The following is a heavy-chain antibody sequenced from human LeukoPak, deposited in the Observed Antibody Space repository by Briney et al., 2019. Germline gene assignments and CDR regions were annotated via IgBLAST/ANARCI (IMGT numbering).Heavy chain of an antibody. CDR2: ISYDGSNK. D-gene: IGHD4-17*01. V-gene: IGHV3-30*18. CDR1: GFTFSSYG. CDR3: AKDPNGDYIGTFDI. J-gene: IGHJ3*02. Sequence: GRSLRLSCAASGFTFSSYGMHWVRQAPGKGLEWVAVISYDGSNKYYADSVKGRFTISRDNSKNTLYLQMNSLRAEDTAVYYCAKDPNGDYIGTFDIWGQGTTVIVS.